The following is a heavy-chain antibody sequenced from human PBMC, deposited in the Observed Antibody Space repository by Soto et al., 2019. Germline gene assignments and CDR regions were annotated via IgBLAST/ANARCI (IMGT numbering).Heavy chain of an antibody. D-gene: IGHD3-3*01. V-gene: IGHV4-4*02. CDR3: ARGVYYDFWSGEEYYYGMDV. CDR1: GGSISSSNW. J-gene: IGHJ6*02. CDR2: IYHSGST. Sequence: PSETLSLTCAVSGGSISSSNWWSWVRQPPGKGLEWIGEIYHSGSTSYNPSLKSRVTISVDKSKNQFSLKLSSVTAADTAVYYCARGVYYDFWSGEEYYYGMDVWGQGTTVTVSS.